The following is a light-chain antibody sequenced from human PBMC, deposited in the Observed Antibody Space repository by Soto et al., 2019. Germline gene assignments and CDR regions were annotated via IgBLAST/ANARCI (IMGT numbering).Light chain of an antibody. CDR2: EVR. CDR3: SSYAGSNNFV. CDR1: SSDVGGCNH. Sequence: QSALTQPRSVSGSPGQSITISCTGTSSDVGGCNHVSWYQQRPGKAPKRIIYEVRERPSGVPDRFSGSKCSNTASLTGSGLQAEDEADYDGSSYAGSNNFVVGTETKGTV. J-gene: IGLJ1*01. V-gene: IGLV2-8*01.